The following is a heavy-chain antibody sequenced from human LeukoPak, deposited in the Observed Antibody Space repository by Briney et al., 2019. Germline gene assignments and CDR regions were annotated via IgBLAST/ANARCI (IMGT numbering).Heavy chain of an antibody. J-gene: IGHJ5*02. V-gene: IGHV4-38-2*02. CDR3: ARRRKQEWLVPRYNWFDP. D-gene: IGHD6-19*01. Sequence: PSETLSLTCTVSGYSISSGYYWGWIRQPPGKGLEWIGSIYHSGSTYYNPSLKSRVTISVDTSKNQFSLKLSSVTAADTAVYYCARRRKQEWLVPRYNWFDPWGQGTLVTVSS. CDR2: IYHSGST. CDR1: GYSISSGYY.